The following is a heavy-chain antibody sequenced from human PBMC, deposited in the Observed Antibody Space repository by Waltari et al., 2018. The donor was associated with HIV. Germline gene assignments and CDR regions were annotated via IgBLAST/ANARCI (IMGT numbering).Heavy chain of an antibody. Sequence: QVQLVQSGAEVKKPGSSVRVSCKVSGGTFSSYALTWVRQAPRKGVEWRGGIIPAFGTANYAERFQGRVTITADEYTSTAYMDLSSLRSEDTAVYFCARDHRGNKLLYGMDVWGQGTTVTV. J-gene: IGHJ6*02. CDR1: GGTFSSYA. CDR3: ARDHRGNKLLYGMDV. V-gene: IGHV1-69*01. CDR2: IIPAFGTA.